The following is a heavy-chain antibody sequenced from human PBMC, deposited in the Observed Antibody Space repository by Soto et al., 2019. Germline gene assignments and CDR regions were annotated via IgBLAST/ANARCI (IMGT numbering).Heavy chain of an antibody. V-gene: IGHV4-34*01. J-gene: IGHJ4*02. Sequence: SETLSLTCAVYGAPFSGYYWTWIRQPPGKGLEWIWEINHTGSTKYNPSLKSRVTISLDTSKNQFSLSLRSVTAADTAVYYCARGREIFGAVTPFEYWGQGTQVTVSS. CDR1: GAPFSGYY. CDR3: ARGREIFGAVTPFEY. D-gene: IGHD3-3*01. CDR2: INHTGST.